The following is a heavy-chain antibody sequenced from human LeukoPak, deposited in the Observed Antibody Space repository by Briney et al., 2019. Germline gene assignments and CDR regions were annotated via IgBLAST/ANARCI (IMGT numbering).Heavy chain of an antibody. D-gene: IGHD1-14*01. CDR1: GFTFSSYS. CDR3: ARDEIRMNPRVHYYSYMDV. V-gene: IGHV3-21*01. Sequence: GGSLRLSCAASGFTFSSYSMNWVRQAPGKGLEWVSSISSSSSYIFYADSVKGRFTISRDNANNSLYLQMNSLRAGDTAVYYCARDEIRMNPRVHYYSYMDVWGKGTTVTVSS. CDR2: ISSSSSYI. J-gene: IGHJ6*03.